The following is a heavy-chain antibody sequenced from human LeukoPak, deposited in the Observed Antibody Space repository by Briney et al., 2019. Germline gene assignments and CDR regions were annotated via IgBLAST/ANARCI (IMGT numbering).Heavy chain of an antibody. V-gene: IGHV3-30*03. CDR2: ISYDGSNK. D-gene: IGHD2-2*02. Sequence: GGSLRLSCAASGFTFSSYGMYWVRQAPGKGLEWVAVISYDGSNKYYADSVKGRFTISRDNSKNTLYLQMNSLRADDTAVYYCAMKAVPRPRLYDAFDFWGQGTVVTVSS. CDR1: GFTFSSYG. CDR3: AMKAVPRPRLYDAFDF. J-gene: IGHJ3*01.